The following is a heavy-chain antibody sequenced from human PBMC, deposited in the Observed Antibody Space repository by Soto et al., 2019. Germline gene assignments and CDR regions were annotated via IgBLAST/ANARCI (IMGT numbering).Heavy chain of an antibody. CDR3: ARVGGDIVVVPAATQLDY. CDR2: INHSGST. V-gene: IGHV4-34*01. CDR1: GGSFSGYY. Sequence: SETLSLTCAVYGGSFSGYYWSWIRQPPGKGLEWIGEINHSGSTNYNPSLKSRVTISVDTSKNQFSLKLSSVTAADTAVYYCARVGGDIVVVPAATQLDYWGQGTLVTVSS. D-gene: IGHD2-2*01. J-gene: IGHJ4*02.